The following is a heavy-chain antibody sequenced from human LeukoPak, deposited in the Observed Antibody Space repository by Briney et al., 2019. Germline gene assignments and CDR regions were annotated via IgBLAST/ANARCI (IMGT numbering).Heavy chain of an antibody. CDR1: GLTFSSYS. CDR3: ARGDVEMATILDY. J-gene: IGHJ4*02. D-gene: IGHD5-24*01. V-gene: IGHV3-48*01. Sequence: GGSLRLSCAASGLTFSSYSMNWVRQAPGKGLEWVSYISSSSSTIYYADSVKGRFTISRDNAKNSLYLQMNSLRAEDTAVYYCARGDVEMATILDYWGQGTLVTVSS. CDR2: ISSSSSTI.